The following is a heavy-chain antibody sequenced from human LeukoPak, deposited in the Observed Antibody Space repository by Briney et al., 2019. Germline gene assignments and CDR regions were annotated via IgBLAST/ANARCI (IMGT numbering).Heavy chain of an antibody. CDR2: IYHSGST. CDR3: ARELAVAGTDY. CDR1: GYSISSGYY. J-gene: IGHJ4*02. Sequence: PSETLSLTCTVSGYSISSGYYWGWIRQPPGKGLEWIGNIYHSGSTYYNPSLKSRVTISVDTSKNQFSLKLSSVTAADTAVYYCARELAVAGTDYWGQGTLVTISS. V-gene: IGHV4-38-2*02. D-gene: IGHD6-19*01.